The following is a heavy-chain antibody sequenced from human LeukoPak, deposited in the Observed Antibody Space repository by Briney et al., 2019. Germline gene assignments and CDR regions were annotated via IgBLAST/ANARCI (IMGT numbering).Heavy chain of an antibody. V-gene: IGHV1-69*13. Sequence: GASVKVSCKASGGTFSSYAISWVRQAPGQGLEWMGGIIPIFGTANYAQKFQGRVTITADESTSTAYMELSSLRSEDTAVYYCAGDRGAHPPAFDYWGQGTLVTVSS. CDR1: GGTFSSYA. D-gene: IGHD1-14*01. CDR3: AGDRGAHPPAFDY. J-gene: IGHJ4*02. CDR2: IIPIFGTA.